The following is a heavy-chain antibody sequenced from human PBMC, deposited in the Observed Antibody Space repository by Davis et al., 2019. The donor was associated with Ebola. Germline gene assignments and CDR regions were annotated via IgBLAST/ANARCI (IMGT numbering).Heavy chain of an antibody. Sequence: SETLSLFCTVSGYSISSGYYWGWIRQPPGKGLEWIGSIYHIGSTYYNPSLKSRVTISVDTSKNQFSLKLSSVTAADTAVYYCARHADGEIAIMGFGYNWLDPWGQGTLVTVSS. D-gene: IGHD5-24*01. V-gene: IGHV4-38-2*02. J-gene: IGHJ5*02. CDR3: ARHADGEIAIMGFGYNWLDP. CDR2: IYHIGST. CDR1: GYSISSGYY.